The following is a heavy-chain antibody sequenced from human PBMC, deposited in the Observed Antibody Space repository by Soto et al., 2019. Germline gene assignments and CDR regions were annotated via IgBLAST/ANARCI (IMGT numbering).Heavy chain of an antibody. J-gene: IGHJ6*04. CDR3: ERDAGRGSYRNPCYYYGRDV. CDR1: GFTFSSYS. V-gene: IGHV3-48*02. Sequence: VGSLRLSCAASGFTFSSYSMNWVRQAPGKGLEWVSYISSSSSTIYYADSVKGRFTISRDNAKNSLYLQMNSLRDEDTAVYYCERDAGRGSYRNPCYYYGRDVCGEESTVTVYS. CDR2: ISSSSSTI. D-gene: IGHD1-26*01.